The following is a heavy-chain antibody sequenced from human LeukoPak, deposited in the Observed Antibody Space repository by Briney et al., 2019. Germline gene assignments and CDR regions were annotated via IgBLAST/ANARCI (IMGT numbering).Heavy chain of an antibody. CDR2: IRSDGSNK. J-gene: IGHJ1*01. CDR1: GFTFSSYG. D-gene: IGHD6-19*01. V-gene: IGHV3-30*02. CDR3: AKGAVAEYFQH. Sequence: GGSLRLSCAASGFTFSSYGMHWVRQAPGKGLEWVAFIRSDGSNKYYADSVKGRFTISRDNSKNTLYLQMNSLRPEDTAVYYCAKGAVAEYFQHWGQGTLVTVSS.